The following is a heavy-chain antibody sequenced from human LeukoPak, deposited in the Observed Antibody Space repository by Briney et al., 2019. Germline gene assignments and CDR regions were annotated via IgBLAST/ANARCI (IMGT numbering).Heavy chain of an antibody. CDR3: AREQWSYYYDSSGYYVPKHDAFDI. CDR2: ISSSGSTI. Sequence: PGGSLRLSCAASGFTFSSYEMNWVRQAPGKGLEWVSYISSSGSTIYYADSVKGRFTISRDNAKNSLYLQMNSLRAEDTAVYYCAREQWSYYYDSSGYYVPKHDAFDIWGQGTMVTVSS. J-gene: IGHJ3*02. D-gene: IGHD3-22*01. V-gene: IGHV3-48*03. CDR1: GFTFSSYE.